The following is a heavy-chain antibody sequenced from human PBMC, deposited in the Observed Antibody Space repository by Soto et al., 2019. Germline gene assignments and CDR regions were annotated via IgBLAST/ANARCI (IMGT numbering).Heavy chain of an antibody. V-gene: IGHV4-59*01. CDR1: GGSISSYC. J-gene: IGHJ5*02. CDR2: IDYSGST. CDR3: ARGGDSTGWYNWFDP. Sequence: QVQLQESGPGLVKPSETLSLTCTVSGGSISSYCWSWIRQPPGKGLEWIGYIDYSGSTSYNPSLKSRVTISLDTSKNQFSLRLSSVTAADTAVYHWARGGDSTGWYNWFDPWGQGTLVTVSS. D-gene: IGHD6-19*01.